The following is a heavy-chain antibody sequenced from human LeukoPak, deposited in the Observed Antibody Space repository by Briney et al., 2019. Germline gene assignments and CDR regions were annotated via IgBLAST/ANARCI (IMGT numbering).Heavy chain of an antibody. CDR3: ARVSWFPGTSYYYMDV. J-gene: IGHJ6*03. Sequence: PSETLPLTCTVSGGSISSYYWSWIRQPPGKGLEWIGYIHYSGTTNYNPSLKSRVTISVDTSKNQFSLKLGSVTAADTAVYFCARVSWFPGTSYYYMDVWGKGTTATVSS. D-gene: IGHD1-1*01. CDR2: IHYSGTT. CDR1: GGSISSYY. V-gene: IGHV4-59*01.